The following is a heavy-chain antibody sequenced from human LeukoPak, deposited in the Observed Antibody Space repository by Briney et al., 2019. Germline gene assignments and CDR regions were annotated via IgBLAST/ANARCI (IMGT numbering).Heavy chain of an antibody. D-gene: IGHD3-22*01. CDR1: GGSISSYY. V-gene: IGHV4-59*08. CDR3: ARIDSSGYIDY. J-gene: IGHJ4*02. Sequence: LETLSLTCTVSGGSISSYYWSWIRQPPGKGLEWIGYIYYSGSTNYNPSLKSRVTISVDTSKNQFSLKLSSVTAADTAVYYCARIDSSGYIDYWGQGTLATVSS. CDR2: IYYSGST.